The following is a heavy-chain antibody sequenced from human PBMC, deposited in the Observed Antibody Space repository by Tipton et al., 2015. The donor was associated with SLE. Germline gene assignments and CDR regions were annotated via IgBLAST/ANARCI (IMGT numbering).Heavy chain of an antibody. CDR3: ARQGSYCSSTSCGDAFDI. Sequence: TLSLTCTVSGGSISSHYWSWIRQPPGKGLEWIGYIYYSGSTNYNPSLKSRVTISVDTSKNQFSLKLSSVTAADTAVYYCARQGSYCSSTSCGDAFDIWGQGTMVTVSS. D-gene: IGHD2-2*01. V-gene: IGHV4-59*11. CDR1: GGSISSHY. J-gene: IGHJ3*02. CDR2: IYYSGST.